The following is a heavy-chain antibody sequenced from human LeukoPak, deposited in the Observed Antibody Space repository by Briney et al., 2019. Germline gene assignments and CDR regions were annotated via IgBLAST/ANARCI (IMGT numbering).Heavy chain of an antibody. CDR2: IYSGGST. CDR1: GFTVSSNY. V-gene: IGHV3-66*01. D-gene: IGHD5-18*01. J-gene: IGHJ5*02. CDR3: ARTRGYSYGYQTPFWFDP. Sequence: PGGSLRLSCAASGFTVSSNYMSWVRQAPGKGLEWVSVIYSGGSTYYADSVKGRFTISRDNSKNTLYLQMSSLRAEDTAVYYCARTRGYSYGYQTPFWFDPWGQGTLVTVSS.